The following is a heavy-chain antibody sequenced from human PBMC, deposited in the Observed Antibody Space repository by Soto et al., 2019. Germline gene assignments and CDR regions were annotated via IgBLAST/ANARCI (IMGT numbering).Heavy chain of an antibody. CDR3: ARQEYCSTTSCYTVDS. CDR1: GHSFTSYW. J-gene: IGHJ4*02. V-gene: IGHV5-51*01. CDR2: IYLGDSDT. D-gene: IGHD2-2*02. Sequence: GESLKISCKGSGHSFTSYWIGWVRQMPGKGLEWMGIIYLGDSDTRYSPSFQGQVTISADRSISTAYLQWSSLKASDTAMYYWARQEYCSTTSCYTVDSWGQGTLVTVSS.